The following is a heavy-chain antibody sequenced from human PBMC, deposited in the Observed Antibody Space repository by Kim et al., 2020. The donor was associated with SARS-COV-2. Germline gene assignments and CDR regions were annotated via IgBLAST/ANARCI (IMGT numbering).Heavy chain of an antibody. J-gene: IGHJ4*02. Sequence: RKSRVTISIDKSKNQFSLKLSSVTAADTAMYYCARDNGGIAVAGDYYFDYWGQGTLVTVSS. D-gene: IGHD6-19*01. CDR3: ARDNGGIAVAGDYYFDY. V-gene: IGHV4-4*02.